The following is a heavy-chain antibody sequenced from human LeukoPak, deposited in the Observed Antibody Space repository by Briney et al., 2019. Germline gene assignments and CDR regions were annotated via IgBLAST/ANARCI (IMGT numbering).Heavy chain of an antibody. CDR3: ARERSGWFFSN. V-gene: IGHV1-18*01. D-gene: IGHD6-19*01. CDR2: INPYNGNT. CDR1: GYSFTIYG. J-gene: IGHJ4*02. Sequence: GASVTVSCKSSGYSFTIYGITWVRQAPGQGLEWMGWINPYNGNTNYAQKLQGRVTMTTDTSTSTAYMDLRSLRSDDTAVYYCARERSGWFFSNWGQGTLVTVSS.